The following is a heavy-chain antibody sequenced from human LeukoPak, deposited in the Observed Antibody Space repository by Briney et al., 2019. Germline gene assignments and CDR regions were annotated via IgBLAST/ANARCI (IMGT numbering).Heavy chain of an antibody. Sequence: GGSLRLSCAASGFTFSSYSMNWVRQAPGKWLEWVSSISSSSSYIYYADSVKGRFTISRDNAKNSLYLQMNSLRAEDTAVYYCARDSVGPRSYYPFDYWGQGTPVTVSS. CDR2: ISSSSSYI. V-gene: IGHV3-21*01. J-gene: IGHJ4*02. CDR1: GFTFSSYS. CDR3: ARDSVGPRSYYPFDY. D-gene: IGHD1-26*01.